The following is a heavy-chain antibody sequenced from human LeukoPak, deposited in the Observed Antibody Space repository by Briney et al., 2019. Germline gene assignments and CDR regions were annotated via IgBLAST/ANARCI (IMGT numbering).Heavy chain of an antibody. CDR2: ISHDGSNK. Sequence: GGSLRLSCAASGFTFTSYGMHWVRQAPGKGLEWVAVISHDGSNKYYADSVKGRFTISRDNSKKMLYLQMNSLRAEDTAVYYCARGFSYGFDYWGQGTLVTVSS. CDR1: GFTFTSYG. V-gene: IGHV3-30*03. J-gene: IGHJ4*02. D-gene: IGHD5-18*01. CDR3: ARGFSYGFDY.